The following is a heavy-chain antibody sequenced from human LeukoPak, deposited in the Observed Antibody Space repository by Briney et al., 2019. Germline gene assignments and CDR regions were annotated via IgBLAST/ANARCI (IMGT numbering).Heavy chain of an antibody. V-gene: IGHV4-59*01. J-gene: IGHJ5*02. CDR3: ARDGGVVGATTWFDP. Sequence: SETLSLTCTVSGASFNSYCWSWIRQPPGKGLEWIGYIHQAETTNYNPSLKSRVTISADTSRSQFSLKLSSVTAADTAVYYCARDGGVVGATTWFDPWGPGILVTVSS. D-gene: IGHD1-26*01. CDR2: IHQAETT. CDR1: GASFNSYC.